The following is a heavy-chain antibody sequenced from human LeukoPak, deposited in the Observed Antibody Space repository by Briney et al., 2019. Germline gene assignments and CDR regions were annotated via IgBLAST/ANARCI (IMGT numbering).Heavy chain of an antibody. CDR3: ARHPVGLKDYYFDY. V-gene: IGHV4-30-2*01. D-gene: IGHD2-15*01. J-gene: IGHJ4*02. CDR1: GGSISSGGHY. CDR2: IYHDGST. Sequence: TSQTLSLTCTVSGGSISSGGHYWSWIRQPPGKGLEWIGYIYHDGSTYYNPSLKSRVTISVDRSKNQFSLKLSSVTAADTAVYYCARHPVGLKDYYFDYWGQGTLVTVSS.